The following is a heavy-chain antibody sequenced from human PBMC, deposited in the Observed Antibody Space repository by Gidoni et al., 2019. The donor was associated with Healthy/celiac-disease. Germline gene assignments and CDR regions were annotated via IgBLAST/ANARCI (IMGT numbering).Heavy chain of an antibody. Sequence: QVQLQESGPGLVKPSQTLSLTCTVPGGSISSGSYYWRWIRQPAGKGLEWIGRIYTSGRTNYNPSLMSRVTISVDTSKNQFSLQLSSVTAADTAVYYCARDSGWYSTSWFDPWGQVTLVTVSS. CDR2: IYTSGRT. CDR3: ARDSGWYSTSWFDP. V-gene: IGHV4-61*02. CDR1: GGSISSGSYY. D-gene: IGHD6-19*01. J-gene: IGHJ5*02.